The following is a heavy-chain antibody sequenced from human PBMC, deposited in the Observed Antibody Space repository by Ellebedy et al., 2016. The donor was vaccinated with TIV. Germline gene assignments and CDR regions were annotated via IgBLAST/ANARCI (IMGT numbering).Heavy chain of an antibody. V-gene: IGHV3-11*06. D-gene: IGHD3-10*01. CDR2: ISGTSSHI. Sequence: GESLKISXVASGFTFSDLYMAWIRQAPGRGLELVSYISGTSSHISYADSVRGRFTVSRDRAGNSLYLQMNGLTVDDTALYFCARTRGGEFDFWGQGSLVTVSS. CDR3: ARTRGGEFDF. J-gene: IGHJ4*02. CDR1: GFTFSDLY.